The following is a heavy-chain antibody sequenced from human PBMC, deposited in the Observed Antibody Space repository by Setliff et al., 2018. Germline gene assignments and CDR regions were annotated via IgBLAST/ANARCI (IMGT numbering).Heavy chain of an antibody. CDR3: ARHYYDSGGYYIDY. Sequence: PSETLSLTCAVSGYSISSDSYWGWIRQPPGKGLEWLGSIYHSGRNYYNPSLTSRVIISVDTSKNQFSLKLSSVTAADTAVYYCARHYYDSGGYYIDYWGQGTLVTVSS. CDR2: IYHSGRN. D-gene: IGHD3-22*01. CDR1: GYSISSDSY. V-gene: IGHV4-38-2*01. J-gene: IGHJ4*02.